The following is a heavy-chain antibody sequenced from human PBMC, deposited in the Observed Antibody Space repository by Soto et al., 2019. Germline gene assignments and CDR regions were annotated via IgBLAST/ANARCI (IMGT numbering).Heavy chain of an antibody. Sequence: ASVKVSCKASGGSLSTYAMSWVRQAPGQGLEWMGTIIPILGKANYAQKFQGRVSITADMSTSTGYMEVSSLRSEDTAVYYCARDRGGGYSEILGGWGQGTTVSVYS. D-gene: IGHD5-18*01. CDR1: GGSLSTYA. J-gene: IGHJ6*02. V-gene: IGHV1-69*04. CDR3: ARDRGGGYSEILGG. CDR2: IIPILGKA.